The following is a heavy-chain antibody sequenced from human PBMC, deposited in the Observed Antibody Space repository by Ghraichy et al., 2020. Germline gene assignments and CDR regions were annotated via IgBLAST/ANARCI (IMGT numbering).Heavy chain of an antibody. Sequence: GSLRLYCAASGFIFSGYWMSWVRQAPGKGLEWVANIKKDGSEKYYVDSVKGRFTISRDNAKNSLYLQMNSLRAEDTAVYYCARDLGGGWYFDYWGQGALVTVSS. CDR2: IKKDGSEK. D-gene: IGHD6-19*01. J-gene: IGHJ4*02. CDR3: ARDLGGGWYFDY. CDR1: GFIFSGYW. V-gene: IGHV3-7*01.